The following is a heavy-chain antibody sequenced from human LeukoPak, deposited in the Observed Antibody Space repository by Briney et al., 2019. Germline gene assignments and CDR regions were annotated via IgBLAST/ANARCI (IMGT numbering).Heavy chain of an antibody. CDR1: GFTFSSYS. J-gene: IGHJ4*02. D-gene: IGHD1-26*01. Sequence: QPGGSLRLSCAASGFTFSSYSMNWVRQAPGKGLEWVSVIYSGGSTYYADSVKGRFTISRDNSKNTPYLQMNSLRAEDTAVYYCARDPQPWELPWDWGQGTLVTVSS. CDR3: ARDPQPWELPWD. V-gene: IGHV3-53*01. CDR2: IYSGGST.